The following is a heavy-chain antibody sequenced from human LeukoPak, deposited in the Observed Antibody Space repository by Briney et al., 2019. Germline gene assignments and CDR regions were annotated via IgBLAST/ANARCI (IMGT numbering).Heavy chain of an antibody. Sequence: GGSLTPSCAASRFTFSSYSMNWVRQAPGKGLEWVSSISSSSSYIYYADSVKGRFTISRDTAKNSLYLQMNSLRAEDTAVYYCARNIFTKTGWFDPWGQGTLVTVSS. CDR2: ISSSSSYI. J-gene: IGHJ5*02. CDR1: RFTFSSYS. D-gene: IGHD3-9*01. V-gene: IGHV3-21*01. CDR3: ARNIFTKTGWFDP.